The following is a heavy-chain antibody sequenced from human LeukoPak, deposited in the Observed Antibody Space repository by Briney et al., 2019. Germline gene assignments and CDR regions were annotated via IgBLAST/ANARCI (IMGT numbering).Heavy chain of an antibody. CDR1: GGSISSGSYY. J-gene: IGHJ6*03. D-gene: IGHD6-13*01. CDR3: ARERGRYSSSWYNRNYYYYMDV. Sequence: SQTLSLTCTVSGGSISSGSYYWSWIRQPAGKGLEWIGEINHSGSTNYNPSLKSRVTISVDTSKNQFSLKLSSVTAADTAVYYCARERGRYSSSWYNRNYYYYMDVWGKGTTVTISS. V-gene: IGHV4-61*09. CDR2: INHSGST.